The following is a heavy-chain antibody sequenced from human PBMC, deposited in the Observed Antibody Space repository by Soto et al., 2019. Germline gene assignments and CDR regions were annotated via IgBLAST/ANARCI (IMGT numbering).Heavy chain of an antibody. CDR2: ISNDGGTT. Sequence: HPGGSLRLSCSASGLTFTAYAMHWVRQAPGKGLEDVSAISNDGGTTYYADSVKGRFTISRDNSKNTLYLQMSSLRPDDTAVYYCLKGITGSGWYAWFDPWGQGTLVTVSS. CDR3: LKGITGSGWYAWFDP. V-gene: IGHV3-64D*08. CDR1: GLTFTAYA. D-gene: IGHD6-19*01. J-gene: IGHJ5*02.